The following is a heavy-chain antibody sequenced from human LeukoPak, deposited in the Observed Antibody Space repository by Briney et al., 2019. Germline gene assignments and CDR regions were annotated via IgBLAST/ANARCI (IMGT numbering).Heavy chain of an antibody. J-gene: IGHJ6*02. Sequence: GGSLRLSCAASGFTFSSYAMSWVRQAPGKGLEWVSAISGSGGSTYYADSVKGRFTISRDNSKNTLYLQMNSLRAEDTAVYYCAKDPSWTYYYYGMDVWGQGTTVTVSS. CDR2: ISGSGGST. CDR3: AKDPSWTYYYYGMDV. V-gene: IGHV3-23*01. CDR1: GFTFSSYA. D-gene: IGHD2-2*01.